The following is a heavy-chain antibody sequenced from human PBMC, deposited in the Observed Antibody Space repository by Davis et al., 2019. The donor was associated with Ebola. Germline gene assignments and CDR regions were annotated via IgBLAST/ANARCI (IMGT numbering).Heavy chain of an antibody. CDR1: GGTFSSYA. V-gene: IGHV1-69*06. Sequence: AASVKVSCKASGGTFSSYAISWVRQAPGQGLEWMGGIIPILGPENYGQKFQGRVTITADKSTSTAYMELSSLRYEDTAVYYCAREGGYSSGWPYFDNWGQGTLVTVSS. D-gene: IGHD6-19*01. J-gene: IGHJ4*02. CDR2: IIPILGPE. CDR3: AREGGYSSGWPYFDN.